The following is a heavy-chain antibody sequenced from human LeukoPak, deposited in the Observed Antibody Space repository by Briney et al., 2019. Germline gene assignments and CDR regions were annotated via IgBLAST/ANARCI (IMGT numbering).Heavy chain of an antibody. CDR2: INPNGGTI. CDR1: GFTFSGYC. D-gene: IGHD6-13*01. J-gene: IGHJ4*02. CDR3: AREGDITGASGTEFDY. Sequence: GGSLRLSCAASGFTFSGYCMNWVRQAPGKGLEWVSCINPNGGTIYYSDSVKGRFTISRDNAKNSLYLQMHSLRAEDTALYYCAREGDITGASGTEFDYWGQGALVTVSS. V-gene: IGHV3-48*04.